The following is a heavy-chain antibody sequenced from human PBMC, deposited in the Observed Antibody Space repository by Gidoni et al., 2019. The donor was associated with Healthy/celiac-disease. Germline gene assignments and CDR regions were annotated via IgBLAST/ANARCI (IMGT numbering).Heavy chain of an antibody. CDR2: IYYSGST. CDR1: GGSISSSSYY. V-gene: IGHV4-39*01. CDR3: ASRPSTLGAVDY. J-gene: IGHJ4*02. Sequence: QLQLQESGPGLVKPSETLSLTCTVSGGSISSSSYYWGWIRQPPGKGLEWIGSIYYSGSTYYNPSLKSRVTISVDTSKNQFSLKLSSVTAADTAVYYCASRPSTLGAVDYWGQGTLVTVSS. D-gene: IGHD6-13*01.